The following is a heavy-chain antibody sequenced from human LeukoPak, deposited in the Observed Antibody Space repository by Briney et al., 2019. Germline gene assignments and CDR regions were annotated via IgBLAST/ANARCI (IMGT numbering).Heavy chain of an antibody. CDR3: ARAGYYDILTGYPTWGGYFDY. D-gene: IGHD3-9*01. V-gene: IGHV4-38-2*02. Sequence: PSETLSLTCTVSGYSVSTDYYWGWIRQPPGKGLEWIGNIYHDGSTYYNPSLKSRVTISVDTSKNQFSLKLSSVTAADTAVYYCARAGYYDILTGYPTWGGYFDYWGQGTLVTVPS. CDR2: IYHDGST. J-gene: IGHJ4*02. CDR1: GYSVSTDYY.